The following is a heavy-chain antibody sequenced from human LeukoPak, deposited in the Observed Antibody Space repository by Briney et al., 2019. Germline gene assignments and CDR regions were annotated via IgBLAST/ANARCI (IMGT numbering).Heavy chain of an antibody. CDR2: ISYDGSNK. CDR1: GFTFSSYA. D-gene: IGHD3-10*02. CDR3: AKDLFGVGYNWFDP. Sequence: GGSLRLSCAASGFTFSSYAMSWVRQAPGKGLEWVAVISYDGSNKYYADSVKGRFTISRDNSKNTLYLQMNSLRAEDTAVYYCAKDLFGVGYNWFDPWGQGTLVTVSS. V-gene: IGHV3-30*18. J-gene: IGHJ5*02.